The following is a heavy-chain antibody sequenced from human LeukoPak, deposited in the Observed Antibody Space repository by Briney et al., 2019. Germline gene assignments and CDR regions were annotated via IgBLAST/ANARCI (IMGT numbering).Heavy chain of an antibody. CDR1: GFTFSSYA. D-gene: IGHD3-9*01. V-gene: IGHV3-23*01. CDR3: AKKDYDILTGYTGAVDY. CDR2: ISGSGGST. J-gene: IGHJ4*02. Sequence: GGSLRLSCAASGFTFSSYAMSWVRQAPGKGLEWVSAISGSGGSTYYADSVKGRFTISRDNSKNTLYLQMNSLRAEDTAVYYCAKKDYDILTGYTGAVDYWGQGTLVTVSS.